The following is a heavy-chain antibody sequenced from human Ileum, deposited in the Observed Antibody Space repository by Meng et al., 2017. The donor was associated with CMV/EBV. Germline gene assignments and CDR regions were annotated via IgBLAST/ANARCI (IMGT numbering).Heavy chain of an antibody. J-gene: IGHJ3*02. CDR3: ARDRGSVGAFDI. V-gene: IGHV1-69*04. Sequence: SVKVSCKASGGTFSSYTISWVRQAPGQGLEWMGRIIPILGIANYAQKFQGRVTITADKSTSTAYMELSSLRSEDTAVYYCARDRGSVGAFDIWGQGTMVTVSS. CDR2: IIPILGIA. CDR1: GGTFSSYT. D-gene: IGHD1-26*01.